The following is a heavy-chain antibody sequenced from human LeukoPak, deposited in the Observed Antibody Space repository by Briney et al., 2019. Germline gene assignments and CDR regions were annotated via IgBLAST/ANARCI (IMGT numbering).Heavy chain of an antibody. J-gene: IGHJ4*02. Sequence: SETLSLTCTVSGGSISSYYWGWIRQPPGKGLEWIGTMYHSGSTNYNPFLKSRVTISVDTSKNQFSLKLSSVTAADTAVYFCARAIVDPSFDYWGQGTLVTVSS. V-gene: IGHV4-59*08. CDR2: MYHSGST. CDR1: GGSISSYY. CDR3: ARAIVDPSFDY. D-gene: IGHD2-15*01.